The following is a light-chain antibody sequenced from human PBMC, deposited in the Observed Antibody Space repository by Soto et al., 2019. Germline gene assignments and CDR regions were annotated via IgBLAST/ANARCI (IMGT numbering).Light chain of an antibody. J-gene: IGKJ5*01. V-gene: IGKV3-15*01. CDR1: QSVNNN. CDR2: SAS. CDR3: QQYGSSRIT. Sequence: EIVMTQSPVTLSVSPGERATLSCTASQSVNNNVARYQQKPGHTPRLLIYSASIGATGTPARFSGSGSGSDFTLTISSLQSEDFEVYYCQQYGSSRITFGQGTRLEIK.